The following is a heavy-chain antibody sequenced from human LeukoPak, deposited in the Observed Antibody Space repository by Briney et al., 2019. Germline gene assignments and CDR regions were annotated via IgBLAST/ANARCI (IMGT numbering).Heavy chain of an antibody. Sequence: GGSLRLSCAASGFTFSYYTMHWVRQAPGKGLEWVASTSGTSKYIYYEDSLKGRFTVSRDNADNSLSLHITGLRADDTAVYYCAREGLTSVIAFDSWGQGTLVTVSS. D-gene: IGHD2-15*01. J-gene: IGHJ5*01. CDR1: GFTFSYYT. CDR3: AREGLTSVIAFDS. CDR2: TSGTSKYI. V-gene: IGHV3-21*01.